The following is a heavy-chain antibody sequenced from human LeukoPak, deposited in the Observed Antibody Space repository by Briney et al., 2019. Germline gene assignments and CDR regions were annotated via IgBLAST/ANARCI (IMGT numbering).Heavy chain of an antibody. J-gene: IGHJ6*03. CDR3: ARDIRPIVASIFGYYYMDV. V-gene: IGHV4-34*11. Sequence: SETLSLTCAVYGGSFSGYYWGWIRQPPGKGLEWIGSIYYTGSTYHNPSLKSRVTISVDTSKNPLSLQLSSVTAADTAVYYCARDIRPIVASIFGYYYMDVWGKGTTVTVSS. CDR1: GGSFSGYY. CDR2: IYYTGST. D-gene: IGHD5-12*01.